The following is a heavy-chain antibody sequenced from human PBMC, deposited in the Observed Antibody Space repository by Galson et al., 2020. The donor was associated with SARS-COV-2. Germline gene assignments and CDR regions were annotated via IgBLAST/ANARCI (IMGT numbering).Heavy chain of an antibody. J-gene: IGHJ6*02. Sequence: SETLSLTCTVSGGSISSGGYYWSWIRQHPGKGLEWIGYIYYSGSTYYNPSLKSRVTISVDTSKNQFSLKLSSVTAADTAVYYCARERQGGMDVWGQGTTVTVSS. CDR2: IYYSGST. V-gene: IGHV4-31*03. CDR3: ARERQGGMDV. CDR1: GGSISSGGYY.